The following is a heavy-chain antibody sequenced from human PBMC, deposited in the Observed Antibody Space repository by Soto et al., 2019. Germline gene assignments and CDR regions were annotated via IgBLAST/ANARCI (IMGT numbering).Heavy chain of an antibody. CDR3: ARGWGYDHTGYYYAY. V-gene: IGHV1-69*01. CDR1: GCSFNRHT. Sequence: QVQLVQSGAEVRKPGSSVRVSCKASGCSFNRHTISWVRQAPGQGLEWMGGIIPIFGTANHAQNIQARVTIIADESTSTVYMELSSLRSDDTAIYCCARGWGYDHTGYYYAYWGQGTLVIVSS. CDR2: IIPIFGTA. J-gene: IGHJ4*02. D-gene: IGHD3-22*01.